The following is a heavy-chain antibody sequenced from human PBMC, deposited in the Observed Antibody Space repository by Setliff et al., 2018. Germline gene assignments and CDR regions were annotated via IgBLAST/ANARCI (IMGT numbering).Heavy chain of an antibody. CDR2: IKEDGSEK. CDR1: RFTFSNYW. D-gene: IGHD3-22*01. Sequence: PGGSLRLSCAASRFTFSNYWMSWVRQAPGKGLEWVANIKEDGSEKYYVDSVKGRFTISRENAKNSLDLQMDSLRGEDTAVYYCARELTYYYDSSGVDYGGQGTLVTVSS. J-gene: IGHJ4*02. V-gene: IGHV3-7*01. CDR3: ARELTYYYDSSGVDY.